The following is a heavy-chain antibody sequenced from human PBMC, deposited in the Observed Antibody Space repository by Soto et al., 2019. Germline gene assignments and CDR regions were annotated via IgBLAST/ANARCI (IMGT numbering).Heavy chain of an antibody. D-gene: IGHD3-22*01. V-gene: IGHV3-30-3*01. Sequence: GGSLRLSCAASGFTFSSYAMHWVRQAPGKGLEWVAVISYDGSNKYYADSVKGRFTISRDNSKNTLYLQMNSLRAEDTAVYYCASTPRWYYYDSSGQWGQGTLVTVSS. CDR1: GFTFSSYA. CDR3: ASTPRWYYYDSSGQ. J-gene: IGHJ4*02. CDR2: ISYDGSNK.